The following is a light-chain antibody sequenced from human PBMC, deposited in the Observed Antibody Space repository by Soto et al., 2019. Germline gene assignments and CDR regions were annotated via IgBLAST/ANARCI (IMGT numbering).Light chain of an antibody. CDR3: QQGGNWTLT. V-gene: IGKV3-11*01. CDR1: QSVSSH. J-gene: IGKJ5*01. Sequence: EIVLTQSPATLSLSPGERATVSCRASQSVSSHLAWYQQKRGQAPRLLIYDASSRATGIPARFSGSGSGTDFTLTISSLEPEDFAVYYCQQGGNWTLTFGQGTRLEIK. CDR2: DAS.